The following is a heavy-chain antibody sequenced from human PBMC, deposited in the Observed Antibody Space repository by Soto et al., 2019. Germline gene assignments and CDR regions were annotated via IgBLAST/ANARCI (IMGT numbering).Heavy chain of an antibody. D-gene: IGHD7-27*01. CDR1: GGSISNHY. J-gene: IGHJ4*02. CDR2: IYYNGNT. CDR3: ARANWDSEY. Sequence: QVQLQESGPGLVKPSETLSLTCTVSGGSISNHYWSWIRQPPGKGLEWIGYIYYNGNTNYNPPLKSRVTMSVDTTKNQISLKLSSVTAADTAVYYWARANWDSEYWGQGTLVTVSS. V-gene: IGHV4-59*11.